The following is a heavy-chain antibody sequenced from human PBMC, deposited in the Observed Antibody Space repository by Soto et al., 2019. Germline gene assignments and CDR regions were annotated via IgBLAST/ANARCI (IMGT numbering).Heavy chain of an antibody. Sequence: QVQLPQWGAGLLKPSETLSLTCAVYGGSFSGYYWSWIRQPPGKGLEWIGEINHSGSTNDNPALKRRGTTSVDTSKTQVPLKLSAVTAADTGVDCCARARRGAAAGDYWGQGTLVTVSS. CDR3: ARARRGAAAGDY. J-gene: IGHJ4*02. CDR2: INHSGST. CDR1: GGSFSGYY. V-gene: IGHV4-34*01. D-gene: IGHD6-13*01.